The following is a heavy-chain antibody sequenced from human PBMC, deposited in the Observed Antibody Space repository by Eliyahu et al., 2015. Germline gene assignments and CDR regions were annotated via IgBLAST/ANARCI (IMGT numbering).Heavy chain of an antibody. Sequence: EVQLVESGGGLVKPGGSLXLSCAASGFXFXNAWXSWVRQAPGKGLEWVGRIKSKSHGGTTDYAAPVKGRFTISRDDSKNTLYLQMNSLKTEDTAVYFCTTTSEIEYGDYQIFQHWGQGTLVTVSS. J-gene: IGHJ1*01. D-gene: IGHD4-17*01. CDR1: GFXFXNAW. V-gene: IGHV3-15*01. CDR3: TTTSEIEYGDYQIFQH. CDR2: IKSKSHGGTT.